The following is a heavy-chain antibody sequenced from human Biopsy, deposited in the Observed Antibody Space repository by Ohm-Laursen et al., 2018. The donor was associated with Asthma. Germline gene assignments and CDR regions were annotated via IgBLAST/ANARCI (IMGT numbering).Heavy chain of an antibody. CDR1: GYTFIGCH. CDR3: ARGQKSAGDRWFDP. CDR2: INPNSGGT. D-gene: IGHD6-13*01. J-gene: IGHJ5*02. V-gene: IGHV1-2*06. Sequence: GASVKVSCKASGYTFIGCHIHWMRQAPGQGLEGMGRINPNSGGTNYAQKFQGRVTMTRDTSISTAYMEVSRLRSDDTAVYYCARGQKSAGDRWFDPWGQGTLVTVSS.